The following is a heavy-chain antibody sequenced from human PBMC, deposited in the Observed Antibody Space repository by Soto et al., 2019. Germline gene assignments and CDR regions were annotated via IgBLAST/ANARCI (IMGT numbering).Heavy chain of an antibody. D-gene: IGHD2-2*01. CDR3: ARRSSTYLNEIIYDP. J-gene: IGHJ5*02. Sequence: GASVKVSCKASRYTFTSYDIFWVRQSPGQGLEWMGWIKPDSGDTHYAQNFQGRVTMTGDTSINTAYMELNNLVSDDTAVYYCARRSSTYLNEIIYDPWGQGTLVTVSS. CDR2: IKPDSGDT. V-gene: IGHV1-2*02. CDR1: RYTFTSYD.